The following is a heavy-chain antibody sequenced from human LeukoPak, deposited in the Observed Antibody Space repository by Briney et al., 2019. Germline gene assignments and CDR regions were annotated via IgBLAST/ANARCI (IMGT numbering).Heavy chain of an antibody. D-gene: IGHD3-10*01. CDR3: ATAEVHYYGSGSYSY. CDR2: FDPEDGET. CDR1: GYTLTELS. J-gene: IGHJ4*02. V-gene: IGHV1-24*01. Sequence: ASVKVSCKVSGYTLTELSMHWVRQAPGKGLEWMGGFDPEDGETIYAQKFQGRVTMTEDTSTDTAYMELSSLRSEDTAVYYCATAEVHYYGSGSYSYWGQGTLVTVSS.